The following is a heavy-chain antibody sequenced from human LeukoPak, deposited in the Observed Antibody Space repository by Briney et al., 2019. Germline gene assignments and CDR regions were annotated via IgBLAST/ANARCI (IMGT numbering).Heavy chain of an antibody. CDR1: GFTFSSYA. V-gene: IGHV3-23*01. J-gene: IGHJ3*02. CDR2: ISGSGGTT. D-gene: IGHD2-15*01. Sequence: GGSLRLSCAASGFTFSSYAMSWVRQAPGKGLEWVSAISGSGGTTYYADSVKGRFTISRDNSKNTLYLQMNSLRADDTAVYQCAKALRPYCSGGSCFDAFDIWGQGTMVTVSS. CDR3: AKALRPYCSGGSCFDAFDI.